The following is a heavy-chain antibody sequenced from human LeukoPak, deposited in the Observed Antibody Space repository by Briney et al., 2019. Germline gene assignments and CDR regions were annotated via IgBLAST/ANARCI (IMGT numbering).Heavy chain of an antibody. CDR1: GFTFSSCS. V-gene: IGHV3-21*01. J-gene: IGHJ4*02. CDR3: ARACGGDCYLSDY. Sequence: GGSLRLSCAAFGFTFSSCSMNWVRQAPGKGLEWVSSISISSSYIYYADSVKGRFTISRDNAKNSLYLQLNSLRVEDTAVYYCARACGGDCYLSDYWGQGTLVTVSS. D-gene: IGHD2-21*02. CDR2: ISISSSYI.